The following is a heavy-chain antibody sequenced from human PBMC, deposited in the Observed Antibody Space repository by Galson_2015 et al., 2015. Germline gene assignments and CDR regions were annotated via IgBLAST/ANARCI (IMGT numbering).Heavy chain of an antibody. CDR3: AREKLDRCYYDSTGYGPFDY. CDR2: IKQDGSAK. J-gene: IGHJ4*02. V-gene: IGHV3-7*01. D-gene: IGHD3-22*01. CDR1: GFTFRSYW. Sequence: PLRLSCEASGFTFRSYWMGWVRQAPGKGLEWVANIKQDGSAKYYVDTVKGRFTISRDNAKNSLYLQMNSLRDEDTAVYYCAREKLDRCYYDSTGYGPFDYWGQGTLVTVSS.